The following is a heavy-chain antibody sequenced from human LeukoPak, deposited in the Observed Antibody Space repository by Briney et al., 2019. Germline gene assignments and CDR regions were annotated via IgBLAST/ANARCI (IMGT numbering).Heavy chain of an antibody. V-gene: IGHV4-59*02. D-gene: IGHD2-2*03. CDR1: CGSVSSYF. CDR2: MYYSGST. Sequence: SETLSLTCTVSCGSVSSYFCSWIRQPPGKGLKFIGYMYYSGSTHYNPSLKSRVTMSVDTSKNQFSLQLSSVTAADTAVYYCARLDNARGAFDYWGQGTLVTVSS. CDR3: ARLDNARGAFDY. J-gene: IGHJ4*02.